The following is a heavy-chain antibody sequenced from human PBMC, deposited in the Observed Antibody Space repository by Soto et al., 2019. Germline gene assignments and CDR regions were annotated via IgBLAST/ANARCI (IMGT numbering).Heavy chain of an antibody. J-gene: IGHJ6*02. V-gene: IGHV6-1*01. Sequence: PSQTLSLTCAISVDSVSSNSAAWNWIRQSPSRGLEWLGRTYYRSKWYNDYAVSVKSRITINPDTSKNQFSLQLNSVTPEDTAVYYCARDGANDYSNSYYYYGMDVWGQGTTVTVSS. CDR3: ARDGANDYSNSYYYYGMDV. CDR1: VDSVSSNSAA. D-gene: IGHD4-4*01. CDR2: TYYRSKWYN.